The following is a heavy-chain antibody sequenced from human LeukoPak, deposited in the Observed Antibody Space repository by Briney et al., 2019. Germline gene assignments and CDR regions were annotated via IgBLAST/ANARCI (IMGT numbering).Heavy chain of an antibody. J-gene: IGHJ3*02. D-gene: IGHD2-2*01. V-gene: IGHV4-38-2*02. Sequence: PSETLSLTCTVSSYSISSGYYWGWIRQPPGKGLEWIGSIYHSGSTDYNPSLKSRVTISVDTSKNQFSLKLSSVTAADTAVYYCARESRVRAKIVVVPAAESDAFDIWGQGTMVTVSS. CDR1: SYSISSGYY. CDR2: IYHSGST. CDR3: ARESRVRAKIVVVPAAESDAFDI.